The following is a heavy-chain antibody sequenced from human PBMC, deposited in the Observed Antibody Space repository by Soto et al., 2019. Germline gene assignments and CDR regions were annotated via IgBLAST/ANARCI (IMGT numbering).Heavy chain of an antibody. D-gene: IGHD1-26*01. CDR1: GGTFSSYA. CDR2: IIPIFGTA. Sequence: QVQLVQSGAEVKKPGSSVKVSCKASGGTFSSYAISWVRQAPGQGLEWMGGIIPIFGTANYAQKFQGRVTSTADESTSTAYMELSSLRSEDTDVDYCAKEGRELLLAFDICGQGTMVTVSS. CDR3: AKEGRELLLAFDI. V-gene: IGHV1-69*01. J-gene: IGHJ3*02.